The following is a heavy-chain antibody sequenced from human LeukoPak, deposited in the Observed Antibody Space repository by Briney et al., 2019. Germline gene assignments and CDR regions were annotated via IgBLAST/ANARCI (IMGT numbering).Heavy chain of an antibody. V-gene: IGHV1-18*01. D-gene: IGHD3-22*01. CDR1: GYTFTSYG. CDR3: ARSSGGYYYDSSGFLDY. CDR2: ISAYNGNT. J-gene: IGHJ4*02. Sequence: GASVKVSCKASGYTFTSYGISWVRQAPGQGGEWMGWISAYNGNTNYAQKLQGRVTMTTDTSTSTAYMELRSLRSDDTAVYYCARSSGGYYYDSSGFLDYWGQGTLVTVSS.